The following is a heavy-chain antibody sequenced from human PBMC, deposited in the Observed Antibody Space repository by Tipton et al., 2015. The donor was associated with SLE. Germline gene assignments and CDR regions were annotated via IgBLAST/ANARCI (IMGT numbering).Heavy chain of an antibody. D-gene: IGHD6-19*01. CDR2: IYYSGST. V-gene: IGHV4-39*07. J-gene: IGHJ3*02. CDR1: GGSISSSSYY. CDR3: ARAGEGQWLVPDAFDI. Sequence: TLSLTCTVSGGSISSSSYYWGWIRQPPGKGLEWIGSIYYSGSTYYNPSLKSRVTISVDTSKNQFSLKLSSVTAADTAVYYCARAGEGQWLVPDAFDIWGQGTMVTVSS.